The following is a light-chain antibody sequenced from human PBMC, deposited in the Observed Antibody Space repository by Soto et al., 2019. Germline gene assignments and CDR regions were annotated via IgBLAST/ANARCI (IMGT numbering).Light chain of an antibody. Sequence: EIVLTQSPATLSLSPGERATLSCRASQSVSSYLAWYQQKPGQAPRLLIYDASNRATGIPAMFSGSGSGTDFTLTISSLEPKDFAVYYCQQRSNWPPFTFGPGTKVDIK. CDR2: DAS. J-gene: IGKJ3*01. V-gene: IGKV3-11*01. CDR3: QQRSNWPPFT. CDR1: QSVSSY.